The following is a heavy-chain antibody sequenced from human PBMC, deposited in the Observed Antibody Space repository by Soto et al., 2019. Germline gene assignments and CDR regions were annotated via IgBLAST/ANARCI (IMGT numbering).Heavy chain of an antibody. Sequence: STLKESGPTLVKRTQTLTLTCTFSGFSLNTRGVGVGWIRQPPGKALEWLALISWDSEKRCSPSLKSRLPIPNTHTENQEVPKMTKMDPQDTATYYCAHRRDYLLTGHYYFDYWGQGTLVTVSS. CDR3: AHRRDYLLTGHYYFDY. CDR1: GFSLNTRGVG. D-gene: IGHD3-9*01. CDR2: ISWDSEK. J-gene: IGHJ4*02. V-gene: IGHV2-5*02.